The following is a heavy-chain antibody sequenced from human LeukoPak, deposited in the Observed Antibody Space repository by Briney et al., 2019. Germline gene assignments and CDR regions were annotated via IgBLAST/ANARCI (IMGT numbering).Heavy chain of an antibody. CDR2: ISSSGSTI. J-gene: IGHJ6*03. CDR1: GFTFSSYE. Sequence: GGSLRLSCAASGFTFSSYEMNWVRQAPGKGLEWVSYISSSGSTIYYADSVKGRFTISRDNAKNSLYLQMNSLRAEDTAVYYCARDKLWYSYGAGPRHYYMDVWGKGTTVTVSS. D-gene: IGHD5-18*01. CDR3: ARDKLWYSYGAGPRHYYMDV. V-gene: IGHV3-48*03.